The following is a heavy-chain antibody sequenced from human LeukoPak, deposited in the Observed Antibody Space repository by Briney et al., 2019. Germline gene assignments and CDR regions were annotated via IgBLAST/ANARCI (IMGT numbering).Heavy chain of an antibody. V-gene: IGHV1-8*01. CDR1: GYTFTSYD. Sequence: ASVKVSCKAPGYTFTSYDISWVRQATGQGLECMGWMNPNSGNTGYAQKFQGRVTMTRNTSIGTAYMELTSLTSEDTAVYYCAISGMYGYVYWGQGSLVTVSS. CDR3: AISGMYGYVY. J-gene: IGHJ4*02. CDR2: MNPNSGNT. D-gene: IGHD5-18*01.